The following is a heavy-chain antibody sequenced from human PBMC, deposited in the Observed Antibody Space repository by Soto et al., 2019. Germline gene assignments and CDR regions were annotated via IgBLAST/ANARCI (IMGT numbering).Heavy chain of an antibody. Sequence: GGSLRLSCAASGFTFDDYTMHWVRQAPGKGLEWVSLISWDGGSTYYADSVKGRFTISRDNSKNSLHLQMNSLRTEDTALYYCAKDIVRLGYYYYGMDVWGQGTTVTVSS. V-gene: IGHV3-43*01. CDR2: ISWDGGST. CDR3: AKDIVRLGYYYYGMDV. CDR1: GFTFDDYT. D-gene: IGHD6-19*01. J-gene: IGHJ6*02.